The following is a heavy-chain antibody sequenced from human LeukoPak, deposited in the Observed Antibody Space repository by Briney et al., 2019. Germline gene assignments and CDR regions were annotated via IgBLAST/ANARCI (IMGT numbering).Heavy chain of an antibody. J-gene: IGHJ6*02. CDR2: IKSKTDDGTT. D-gene: IGHD4-17*01. CDR3: TNCLRCANYYHGMDV. CDR1: GFTFSNAW. Sequence: PGGSLRLSCAASGFTFSNAWMNWVRQAPGKGLEWVGRIKSKTDDGTTAYAAPVKGRFTTSRDDSKNTLYLQMNSLKTEDTAVYYCTNCLRCANYYHGMDVWGQGTTVTVSS. V-gene: IGHV3-15*07.